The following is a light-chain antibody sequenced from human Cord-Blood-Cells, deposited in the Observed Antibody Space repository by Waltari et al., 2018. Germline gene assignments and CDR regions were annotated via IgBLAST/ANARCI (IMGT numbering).Light chain of an antibody. CDR3: QQYXXXYT. Sequence: DXQXXXSPSTLXASVGXXATITXRASQSISXWLAXXXQKPGKAPXXLIYKASSLESGVXSRFSXXGSGTEFTXTXSSXQXDDFATYXXQQYXXXYTFG. J-gene: IGKJ2*01. CDR2: KAS. CDR1: QSISXW. V-gene: IGKV1-5*03.